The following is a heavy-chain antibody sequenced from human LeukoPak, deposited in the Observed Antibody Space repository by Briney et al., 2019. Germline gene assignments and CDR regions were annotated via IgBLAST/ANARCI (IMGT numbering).Heavy chain of an antibody. V-gene: IGHV3-53*01. CDR2: IYSGGST. CDR3: ARDNY. Sequence: GGSLRLSCAASGFTFSSYWMHWVRQAPGKGLEWVSVIYSGGSTYYADSVKGRFTISRDNSKNTLYLQMNSLRAEDTAVYYCARDNYWGQGTLVTVSS. CDR1: GFTFSSYW. J-gene: IGHJ4*02.